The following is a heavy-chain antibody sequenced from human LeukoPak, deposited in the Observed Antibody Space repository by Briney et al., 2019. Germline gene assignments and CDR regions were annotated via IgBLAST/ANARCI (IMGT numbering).Heavy chain of an antibody. V-gene: IGHV3-30-3*01. Sequence: GGSLRLSCVASGFTFSSYAMHWVRQAPGKGLEWVALISYDGSNKYYADSVKGRFTISRDNSKNTLYLQMNSLRAEDTAVYYCARGGVYSSGSYYLYYFDYWGQGALVTVSS. CDR2: ISYDGSNK. CDR1: GFTFSSYA. J-gene: IGHJ4*02. D-gene: IGHD6-19*01. CDR3: ARGGVYSSGSYYLYYFDY.